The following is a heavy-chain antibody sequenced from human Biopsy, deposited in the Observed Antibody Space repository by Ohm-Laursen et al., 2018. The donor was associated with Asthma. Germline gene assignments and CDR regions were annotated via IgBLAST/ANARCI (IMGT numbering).Heavy chain of an antibody. J-gene: IGHJ4*02. V-gene: IGHV3-21*01. Sequence: SLGLSCSASGFDLRDYTMNWVRQAPGKGLEWVASISSLSRYIYHATSLRGRFTISRDNAKRSLYLQMDSLRGDDPAVYYCSRDFTIGSGSPFHFWGRGTRVTVSS. D-gene: IGHD3-10*01. CDR3: SRDFTIGSGSPFHF. CDR2: ISSLSRYI. CDR1: GFDLRDYT.